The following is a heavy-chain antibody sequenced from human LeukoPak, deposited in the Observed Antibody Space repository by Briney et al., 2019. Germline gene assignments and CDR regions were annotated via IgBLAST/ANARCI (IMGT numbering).Heavy chain of an antibody. V-gene: IGHV4-34*01. CDR2: INHSGST. D-gene: IGHD3-10*01. CDR3: ARDGLWFGELLYTKPLDY. J-gene: IGHJ4*02. CDR1: GGSFSGYY. Sequence: SETLSLTCAVYGGSFSGYYWSWIRQPPGKGLEWIGGINHSGSTNYNPSLKSRVTISVDTSKNQFSLKLSSVTAADTAVYYCARDGLWFGELLYTKPLDYWGQGTLVTVSS.